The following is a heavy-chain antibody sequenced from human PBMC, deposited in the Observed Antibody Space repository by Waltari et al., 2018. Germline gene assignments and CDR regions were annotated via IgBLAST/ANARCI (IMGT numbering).Heavy chain of an antibody. CDR1: GGSISSHY. CDR3: ARDGVATIFESTFDI. J-gene: IGHJ3*02. Sequence: QVQLQESGPGLVKPSETLSLTCTVSGGSISSHYWSWIRQPPGKGLAWIGYIYDSGSTNYNPSLRSRVTISVDTSKNQFSLKLSSVTAADTAVYYCARDGVATIFESTFDIWGQGTMVTVSS. V-gene: IGHV4-59*11. CDR2: IYDSGST. D-gene: IGHD5-12*01.